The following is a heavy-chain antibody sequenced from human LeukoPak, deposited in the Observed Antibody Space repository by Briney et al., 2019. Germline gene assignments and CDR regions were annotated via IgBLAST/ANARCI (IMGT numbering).Heavy chain of an antibody. V-gene: IGHV4-34*01. CDR3: ARHGPYYYDSSGIDY. CDR2: INHSGST. Sequence: NPSETLSLTCAVYGGSFSGYYWSWIRQPPGKGLEWIGEINHSGSTNYNPSLKSRVTISVDTSKNQFSLKLSSVTAADTAVYYCARHGPYYYDSSGIDYWGQGTLVTVSS. D-gene: IGHD3-22*01. CDR1: GGSFSGYY. J-gene: IGHJ4*02.